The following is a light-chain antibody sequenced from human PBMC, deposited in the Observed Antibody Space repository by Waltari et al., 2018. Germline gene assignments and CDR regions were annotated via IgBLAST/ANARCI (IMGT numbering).Light chain of an antibody. CDR2: GAS. CDR3: QHYNNLPLT. CDR1: QSISNK. J-gene: IGKJ4*01. V-gene: IGKV3-15*01. Sequence: EIVMTQSPATLSVSPGEVATLSCRASQSISNKLAWYQQKPGQAPRLLLFGASTRATGVPARFSGSGSGTEFTLSISSLQSEDFAVYFCQHYNNLPLTFGGGTRVEI.